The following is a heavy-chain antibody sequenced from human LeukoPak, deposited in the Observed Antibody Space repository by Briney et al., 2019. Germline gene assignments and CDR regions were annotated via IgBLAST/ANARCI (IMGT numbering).Heavy chain of an antibody. CDR2: ISAYNGNT. CDR1: GYTFTSYG. D-gene: IGHD1-26*01. CDR3: ARDLERRIVGANRADY. V-gene: IGHV1-18*01. Sequence: ASVKVSCKASGYTFTSYGISWVRQAPGQGLEWMGWISAYNGNTNYAQKLQGRVTMTTDTSTSTAYMELRSLRSDDTAVYYCARDLERRIVGANRADYWGQGTLVTVSS. J-gene: IGHJ4*02.